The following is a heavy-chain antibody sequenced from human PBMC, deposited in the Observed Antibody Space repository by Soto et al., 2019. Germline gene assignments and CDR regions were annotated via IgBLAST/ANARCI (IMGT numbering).Heavy chain of an antibody. J-gene: IGHJ5*02. CDR1: GGSISSGGYY. D-gene: IGHD2-15*01. V-gene: IGHV4-31*03. Sequence: QVQLQESGPGLVKPSQTLSLTCNVSGGSISSGGYYWSWIRQHPGKGLEWIGYIYYSGRTYYNPFHKSRVTISVATSKNRFTMTLSSVTAEDTAVYYCATAGVAPALTLGSNWFGPWGQGTLVTV. CDR3: ATAGVAPALTLGSNWFGP. CDR2: IYYSGRT.